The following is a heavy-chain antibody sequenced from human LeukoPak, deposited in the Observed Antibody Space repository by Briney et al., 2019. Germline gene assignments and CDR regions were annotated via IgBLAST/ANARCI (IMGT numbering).Heavy chain of an antibody. D-gene: IGHD6-19*01. Sequence: ASVKVSCKASGYTFTDYYIHWVRQAPGQGLEWLGWINPNSGGTSYAQKFQGRVTMTRDTSISTAYMELSSLTSDDTALYYCATDGAVAGTAYPEYWGQGTLVTVSS. V-gene: IGHV1-2*02. CDR3: ATDGAVAGTAYPEY. CDR1: GYTFTDYY. CDR2: INPNSGGT. J-gene: IGHJ4*02.